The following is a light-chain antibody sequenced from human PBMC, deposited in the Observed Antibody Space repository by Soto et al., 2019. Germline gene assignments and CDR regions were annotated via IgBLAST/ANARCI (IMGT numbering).Light chain of an antibody. CDR2: DAS. CDR3: QQYNSYSWT. V-gene: IGKV1-5*01. CDR1: QSISSW. J-gene: IGKJ1*01. Sequence: DIQITQSPSTGSASVGDRVTISCRASQSISSWLAWYQQKPGKAPKLLIYDASSLESGVPSRFSGSGSGTEFTLTISSLQPDDFATYYCQQYNSYSWTFGQGTKV.